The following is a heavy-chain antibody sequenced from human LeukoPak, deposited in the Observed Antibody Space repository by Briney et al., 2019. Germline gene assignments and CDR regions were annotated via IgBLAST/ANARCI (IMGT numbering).Heavy chain of an antibody. J-gene: IGHJ6*04. CDR2: ISSSGSTI. Sequence: PGGSLRLSCAASGFTFSSYEMNWVRQAPGKGLEWVSYISSSGSTIYYADSVKGRFTISRDNAKNSLYLQMNSLRAEDTAVYYCARDAPNFWVGSMDVWGKGTTVTVSS. CDR3: ARDAPNFWVGSMDV. D-gene: IGHD3-16*01. V-gene: IGHV3-48*03. CDR1: GFTFSSYE.